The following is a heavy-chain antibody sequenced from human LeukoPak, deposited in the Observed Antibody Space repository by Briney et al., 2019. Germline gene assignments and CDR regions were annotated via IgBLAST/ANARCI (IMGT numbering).Heavy chain of an antibody. J-gene: IGHJ4*02. D-gene: IGHD4-11*01. CDR1: GYSISSASH. CDR3: ARRAYSDLYFDY. CDR2: ISPSGNT. V-gene: IGHV4-38-2*01. Sequence: PSETLSLTCAVSGYSISSASHWGWIRQPPGKGLERIGSISPSGNTYYNPSLKSRISISLDTSKNQFSLKLTSMTAADTAFYYCARRAYSDLYFDYWGQGTLVTVSS.